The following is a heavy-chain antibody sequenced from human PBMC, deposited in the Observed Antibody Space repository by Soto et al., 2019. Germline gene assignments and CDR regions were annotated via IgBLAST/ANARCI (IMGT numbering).Heavy chain of an antibody. V-gene: IGHV3-23*01. CDR3: AKALLAARWRPGVFYV. CDR2: INAGVTIT. Sequence: EVHLSESGGGLVQPGGSLRLSCAASGFTFSDYGMAWVRQAPGKGLEWVSVINAGVTITYYAGSMKGSFTISRDDSRNTLFLQMNGLRAEDTAMYYCAKALLAARWRPGVFYVWGQGTMVTVSS. D-gene: IGHD2-8*02. J-gene: IGHJ3*01. CDR1: GFTFSDYG.